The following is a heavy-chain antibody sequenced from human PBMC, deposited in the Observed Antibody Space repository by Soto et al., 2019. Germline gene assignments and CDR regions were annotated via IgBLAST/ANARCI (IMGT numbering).Heavy chain of an antibody. CDR2: IYYSGST. J-gene: IGHJ4*02. Sequence: QVQLQESGPGLVKPSETLSLTCTVSGGSISSYYWSWIRQPPGKGLEWIGYIYYSGSTNYNPSLKSRVTISVDTSKNQFSLKLSSVTAADTAVYYCARLFRGRFGESSQYYFDYWGQGTLVTVSS. D-gene: IGHD3-10*01. CDR3: ARLFRGRFGESSQYYFDY. CDR1: GGSISSYY. V-gene: IGHV4-59*08.